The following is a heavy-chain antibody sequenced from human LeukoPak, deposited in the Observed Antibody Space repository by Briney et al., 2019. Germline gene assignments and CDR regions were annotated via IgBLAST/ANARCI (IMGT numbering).Heavy chain of an antibody. J-gene: IGHJ2*01. D-gene: IGHD3-3*01. CDR3: ARIKEVIPIFGSKRGSWYFDL. CDR2: ISSSGSTI. CDR1: GFTFSSYE. Sequence: GGSLRLSCAASGFTFSSYEINGVREAPGKGLEWVSYISSSGSTIKYADSVKARFTISRDNSKNTLYLQMNSLRGEDTAVYYCARIKEVIPIFGSKRGSWYFDLWGRGTLVTVSS. V-gene: IGHV3-48*03.